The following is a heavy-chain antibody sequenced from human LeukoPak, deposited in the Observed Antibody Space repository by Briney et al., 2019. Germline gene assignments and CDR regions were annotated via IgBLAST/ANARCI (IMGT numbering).Heavy chain of an antibody. V-gene: IGHV3-21*01. D-gene: IGHD2-2*01. Sequence: PGGSLRLSCAASGFTFSSYSMNWVRQAPGKGLEWVSSISSSSSYIYYADSVKGRFTISRDNAKNSLYLQMNSLRAEDTAVYYCARGGYCSSTSCYRASRGNAPRGLYYYYYYMDVWGKGTTVTVSS. CDR1: GFTFSSYS. CDR3: ARGGYCSSTSCYRASRGNAPRGLYYYYYYMDV. CDR2: ISSSSSYI. J-gene: IGHJ6*03.